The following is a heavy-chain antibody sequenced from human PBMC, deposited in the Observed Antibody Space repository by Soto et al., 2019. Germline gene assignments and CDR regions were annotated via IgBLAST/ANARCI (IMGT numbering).Heavy chain of an antibody. D-gene: IGHD4-4*01. CDR2: IRGFSPYT. Sequence: EVQLVESGGGLVKPGGSLRLSCVGSGFTFRSYTMNWVRQAPGKGLEWVSGIRGFSPYTFYADSVKGRFTISRDNSKNTLLLQMNSLGAEDTAVYYCAKDSNKYSSSLRGRYFDYWGQGIGVTVSS. J-gene: IGHJ4*02. CDR3: AKDSNKYSSSLRGRYFDY. CDR1: GFTFRSYT. V-gene: IGHV3-21*04.